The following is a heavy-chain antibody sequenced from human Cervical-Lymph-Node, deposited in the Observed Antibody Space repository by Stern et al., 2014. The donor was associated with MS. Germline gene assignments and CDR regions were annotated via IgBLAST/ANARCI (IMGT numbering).Heavy chain of an antibody. V-gene: IGHV3-48*02. J-gene: IGHJ4*02. Sequence: EVQLVESGGGLVQPGGSLRISCEASGFTFSRYAMNWVRQAPGKGLEWISYISSTSSNEYYADSLKGRFTISRDNAKNSLFLQMNSLRDEDTAVYYCAALFGSSWTDDYWGQGTLVTVSS. CDR3: AALFGSSWTDDY. CDR1: GFTFSRYA. CDR2: ISSTSSNE. D-gene: IGHD6-13*01.